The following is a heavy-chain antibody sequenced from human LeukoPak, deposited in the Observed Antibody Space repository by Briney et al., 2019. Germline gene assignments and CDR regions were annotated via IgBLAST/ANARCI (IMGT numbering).Heavy chain of an antibody. J-gene: IGHJ4*02. D-gene: IGHD3-22*01. Sequence: GGSLRLSCAASGFTFSSYAMSWVCQAPGKGLEWVSAISASGGSTYSADSVKGRFTISKDNSKNTLYLQMNSLRAEDTAVYYCASGTYYYDRNQRLFDYWGQGTLVTVSS. V-gene: IGHV3-23*01. CDR3: ASGTYYYDRNQRLFDY. CDR1: GFTFSSYA. CDR2: ISASGGST.